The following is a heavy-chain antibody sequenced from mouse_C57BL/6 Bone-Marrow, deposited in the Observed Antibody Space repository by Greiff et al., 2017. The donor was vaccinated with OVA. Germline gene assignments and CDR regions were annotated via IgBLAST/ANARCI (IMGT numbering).Heavy chain of an antibody. V-gene: IGHV1-81*01. J-gene: IGHJ2*01. CDR2: IYPRSGNT. Sequence: QVQLQQSGAELARPGASVKLSCKASGYTFTSYGISWVKQRTGQGLEWIVEIYPRSGNTYYNEKFKGKATLTADKSSSTAYMELRSLTSEDSAVYFCARWTTVVAGDYWGQGTTLTVSS. D-gene: IGHD1-1*01. CDR3: ARWTTVVAGDY. CDR1: GYTFTSYG.